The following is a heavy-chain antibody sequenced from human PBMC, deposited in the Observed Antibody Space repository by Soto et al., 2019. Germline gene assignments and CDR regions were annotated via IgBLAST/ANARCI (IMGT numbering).Heavy chain of an antibody. D-gene: IGHD3-22*01. CDR1: GGSISSGGYS. CDR3: ARGNYYDTANFDY. CDR2: IYHSGST. V-gene: IGHV4-30-2*01. J-gene: IGHJ4*02. Sequence: SETLSLTCAVSGGSISSGGYSWSWIRQPPGKGLEWIGYIYHSGSTYYNPSLKSRVAISVDRSKNQFSLKLSSVTAADTAVYYCARGNYYDTANFDYWGQGTLVTVS.